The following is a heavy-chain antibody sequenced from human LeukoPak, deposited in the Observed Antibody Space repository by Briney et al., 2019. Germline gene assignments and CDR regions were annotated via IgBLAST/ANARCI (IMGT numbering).Heavy chain of an antibody. CDR3: ARESRTLRGYSYGYHDY. CDR1: GFTFSSYE. J-gene: IGHJ4*02. D-gene: IGHD5-18*01. V-gene: IGHV3-48*03. CDR2: ISSSGSTI. Sequence: GGSLRLSCAASGFTFSSYEMNWVRQAPGKGLEWVSYISSSGSTIYYADSVKGRFTISRDNAKNSLYLQMNSLRAEDTAVYYCARESRTLRGYSYGYHDYWGQGTLVTVSS.